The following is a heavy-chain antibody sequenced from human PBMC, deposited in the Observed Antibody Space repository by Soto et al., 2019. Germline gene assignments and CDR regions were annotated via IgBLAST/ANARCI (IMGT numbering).Heavy chain of an antibody. V-gene: IGHV3-30*03. Sequence: QVQLVESGGGVVQPGRSLRLSCAASGFTFSSYGMHWVRQAPGKGLEWVAVISYDGSNKYYADSVKGRFTISRDNSKNTLYLQMNSLRAEDTAVYYCAREGEYYYDSSGNRYVPKYFQHWGQGTLVTVSS. D-gene: IGHD3-22*01. J-gene: IGHJ1*01. CDR3: AREGEYYYDSSGNRYVPKYFQH. CDR2: ISYDGSNK. CDR1: GFTFSSYG.